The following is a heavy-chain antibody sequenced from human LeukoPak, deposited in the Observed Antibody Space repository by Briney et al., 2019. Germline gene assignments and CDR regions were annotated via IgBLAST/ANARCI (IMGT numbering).Heavy chain of an antibody. Sequence: PGGSLRLSCVVSGFTFNNFAMTWVRQTPGKGLQWVSSVSGNGATAHHADSVNGRFSISRDNSKNTIYLQMNSLRVEDTALYYCAKDFYDTAGYDPIYPPFFDSWGQGTLVTVSS. V-gene: IGHV3-23*01. D-gene: IGHD2/OR15-2a*01. J-gene: IGHJ4*02. CDR2: VSGNGATA. CDR1: GFTFNNFA. CDR3: AKDFYDTAGYDPIYPPFFDS.